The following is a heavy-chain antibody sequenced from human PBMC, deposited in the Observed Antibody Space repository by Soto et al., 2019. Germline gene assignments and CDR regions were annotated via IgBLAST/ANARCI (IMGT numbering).Heavy chain of an antibody. Sequence: GRSTSLSSAASGFPFSSYAIIWVRQAPGKGLEWVSAISGSGGSTYYADSVKGRFTISRDNSKNTLYLQMNSLRAEDTAVYYCAKDPGVYRASSYGYLQHWVQGTLISVS. CDR3: AKDPGVYRASSYGYLQH. D-gene: IGHD2-2*01. CDR1: GFPFSSYA. CDR2: ISGSGGST. V-gene: IGHV3-23*01. J-gene: IGHJ1*01.